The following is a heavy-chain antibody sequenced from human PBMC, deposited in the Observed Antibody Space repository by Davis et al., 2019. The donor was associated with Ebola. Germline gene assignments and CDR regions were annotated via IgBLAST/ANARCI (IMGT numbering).Heavy chain of an antibody. CDR2: IYYSWST. D-gene: IGHD1-1*01. CDR3: AIGPWMEGGYGMDV. CDR1: GGSISSYY. Sequence: SETLSLTCTVSGGSISSYYWSWIRQPPGKGLEWLGYIYYSWSTNYHPPLKIRLTIPVYTSKNQFSLNLSSVTAADTAVYYCAIGPWMEGGYGMDVWGKGTTVTVSS. J-gene: IGHJ6*04. V-gene: IGHV4-59*01.